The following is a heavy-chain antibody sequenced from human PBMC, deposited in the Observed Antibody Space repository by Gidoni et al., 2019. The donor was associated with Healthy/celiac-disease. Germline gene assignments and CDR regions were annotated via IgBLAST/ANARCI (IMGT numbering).Heavy chain of an antibody. CDR3: ARTHAYCGGDCYYYFDY. V-gene: IGHV4-30-2*01. D-gene: IGHD2-21*02. CDR2: IYHSGST. J-gene: IGHJ4*02. CDR1: GCSISRGGYS. Sequence: QLQLQESGSGLVKPSQTLSLTCAVSGCSISRGGYSWSWIRQPPGKGLEWIGYIYHSGSTYYNPSLKSRVTISVDRSKNQFSLKLSSVTAADTAVYYCARTHAYCGGDCYYYFDYWGQGTLVTVSS.